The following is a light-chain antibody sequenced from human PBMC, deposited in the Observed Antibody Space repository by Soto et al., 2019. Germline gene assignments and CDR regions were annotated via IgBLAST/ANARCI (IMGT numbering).Light chain of an antibody. V-gene: IGKV1-5*01. CDR1: QSISSY. J-gene: IGKJ1*01. Sequence: DIQTAQSPSSLSASVGSRDTITCRASQSISSYLNWYQQKPGTAPNLLIYHASNLRGGVPSRFSGGGSGTDFTLTISSLQSDDIATYYCQQYNSYSRTFGQGTKVDIK. CDR3: QQYNSYSRT. CDR2: HAS.